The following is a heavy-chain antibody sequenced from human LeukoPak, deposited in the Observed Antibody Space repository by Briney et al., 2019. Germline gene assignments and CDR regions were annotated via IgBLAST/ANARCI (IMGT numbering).Heavy chain of an antibody. CDR1: GYTFTGYY. Sequence: AASVKVSCKASGYTFTGYYMHWVRQAPGQGLEWMGWINPNSGGTNYAQKFQGRVTMTRDTSISTAYMELSRLRFDDTAVYYCARATVTTSDWFDPWGQGTLVTVSS. V-gene: IGHV1-2*02. CDR3: ARATVTTSDWFDP. CDR2: INPNSGGT. D-gene: IGHD4-17*01. J-gene: IGHJ5*02.